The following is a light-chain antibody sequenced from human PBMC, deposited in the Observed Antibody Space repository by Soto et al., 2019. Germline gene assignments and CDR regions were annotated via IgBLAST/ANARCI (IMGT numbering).Light chain of an antibody. CDR2: GAS. V-gene: IGKV3-15*01. J-gene: IGKJ5*01. CDR3: QQYNNWPIT. Sequence: EIVFTQSPCTLSLSPGEGATLSCRASQSVSSFLAWYQQKPGQAPRLLIYGASTRATGIPARFSGSGSGTEFTLTISSLQSEDFAVYYCQQYNNWPITFGQGTRLEIK. CDR1: QSVSSF.